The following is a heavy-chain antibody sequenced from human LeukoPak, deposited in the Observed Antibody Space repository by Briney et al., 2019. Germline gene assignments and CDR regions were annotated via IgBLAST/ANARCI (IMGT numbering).Heavy chain of an antibody. CDR1: GFTFSSYA. D-gene: IGHD3-22*01. J-gene: IGHJ4*02. Sequence: PGGSLRLSCPVSGFTFSSYAMSWVRQAPGRGLEWVSVISTSGESAYYADSVKGRFTISRDNSKNTLYLQMNSLRAEDTAAYYCAKDRGSGYHYFDYWGQGTLVTVSS. CDR2: ISTSGESA. CDR3: AKDRGSGYHYFDY. V-gene: IGHV3-23*01.